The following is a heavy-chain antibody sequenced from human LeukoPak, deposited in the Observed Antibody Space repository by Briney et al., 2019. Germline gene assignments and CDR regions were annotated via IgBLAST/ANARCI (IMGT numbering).Heavy chain of an antibody. Sequence: GGSLRLSCAASGFTFSSYGMSWVRQAPGRGLGWVSTITDNGDTSYYADSVKGRFTISRDSSKNMLYLQMNSVRVEDTALYYCAKLIPYSGWPYDYWGQGTLVTVSS. CDR1: GFTFSSYG. J-gene: IGHJ4*02. D-gene: IGHD5-12*01. CDR3: AKLIPYSGWPYDY. V-gene: IGHV3-23*01. CDR2: ITDNGDTS.